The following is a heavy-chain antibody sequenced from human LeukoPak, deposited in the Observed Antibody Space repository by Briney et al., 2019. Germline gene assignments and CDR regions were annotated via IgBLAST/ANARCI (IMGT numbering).Heavy chain of an antibody. CDR3: TKAGSGSWYSFDY. CDR2: IDPYNGGT. J-gene: IGHJ4*02. D-gene: IGHD6-13*01. Sequence: ASVKVSCKASGYSFTGYYLHWLRQAPGQGLEWMGRIDPYNGGTNYAPKFQGRVSMTRDTSMSTAHMELNSLTSDDTAVYFCTKAGSGSWYSFDYWGQGTLVSVSS. V-gene: IGHV1-2*06. CDR1: GYSFTGYY.